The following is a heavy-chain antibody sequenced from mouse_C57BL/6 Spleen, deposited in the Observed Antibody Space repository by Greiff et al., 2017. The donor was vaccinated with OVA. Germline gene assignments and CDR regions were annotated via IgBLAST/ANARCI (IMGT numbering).Heavy chain of an antibody. CDR3: ARRASGNSAWFAD. CDR2: IYPRSGNT. Sequence: VQLQQSGAELARPGASVKLSCKASGYTFTSYGIRWVKQRTGQGLEWIGEIYPRSGNTYYNEKFKGKATLTADKSSSTAYMELRSLTSEESAVYVCARRASGNSAWFADWGKGPMVTVS. J-gene: IGHJ3*01. CDR1: GYTFTSYG. V-gene: IGHV1-81*01. D-gene: IGHD1-3*01.